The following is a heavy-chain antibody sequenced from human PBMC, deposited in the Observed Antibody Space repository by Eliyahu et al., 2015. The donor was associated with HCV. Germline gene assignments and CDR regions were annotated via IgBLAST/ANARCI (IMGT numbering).Heavy chain of an antibody. J-gene: IGHJ4*02. CDR1: GYTFTGYY. Sequence: QVQLVQSGAEVKKPGASVKVSCXTSGYTFTGYYMHWVRQAPGQGLEWMGWINPNSGGTNYAQKFQGRVTMTRDTSISTAYMELTSLRSDDTAVYSCARGTRDLKGAIDYWGQGTLVTVSS. V-gene: IGHV1-2*02. D-gene: IGHD1/OR15-1a*01. CDR2: INPNSGGT. CDR3: ARGTRDLKGAIDY.